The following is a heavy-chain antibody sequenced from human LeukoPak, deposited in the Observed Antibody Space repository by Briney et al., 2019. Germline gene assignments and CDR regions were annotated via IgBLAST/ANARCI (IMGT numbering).Heavy chain of an antibody. CDR1: RYSLNTYW. CDR2: IYPGDSDT. CDR3: ASAGDSSGYYYFSAFDI. J-gene: IGHJ3*02. Sequence: GESLKTSRCGFRYSLNTYWIGWVRQMPGKGLEWMGIIYPGDSDTKYSPSFQGQVTSSADKSISTAYLQGSSLKASDTAMYYCASAGDSSGYYYFSAFDIWGQGTMVSVAS. D-gene: IGHD3-22*01. V-gene: IGHV5-51*01.